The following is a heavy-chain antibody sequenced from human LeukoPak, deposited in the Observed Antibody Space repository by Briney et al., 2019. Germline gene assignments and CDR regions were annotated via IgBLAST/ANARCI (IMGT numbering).Heavy chain of an antibody. Sequence: PSETLSLTCTASGGSISSYYWSWIRQPPGKGLEWIGYIYSSGNTDYNPSLKSRVTISVDTSKSQFSLKLSSVTAADTAIYYCARDPSTFYFDYWGQGALVTVSS. V-gene: IGHV4-59*01. CDR3: ARDPSTFYFDY. CDR1: GGSISSYY. CDR2: IYSSGNT. D-gene: IGHD3-16*01. J-gene: IGHJ4*02.